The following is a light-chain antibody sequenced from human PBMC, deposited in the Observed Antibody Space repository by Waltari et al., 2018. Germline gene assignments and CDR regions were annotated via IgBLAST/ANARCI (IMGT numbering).Light chain of an antibody. CDR1: QSLLHSNGYNY. Sequence: DIVLPQSPLSLPVTPGDPPSISSTSSQSLLHSNGYNYLGWYLQKPGQSPQLLIYLGSNRASGVPDRFSGSGSGTDFTLKISRLEAEDVGVYFCMHSLQTPWTFGQGTRVEIK. J-gene: IGKJ1*01. CDR2: LGS. CDR3: MHSLQTPWT. V-gene: IGKV2-28*01.